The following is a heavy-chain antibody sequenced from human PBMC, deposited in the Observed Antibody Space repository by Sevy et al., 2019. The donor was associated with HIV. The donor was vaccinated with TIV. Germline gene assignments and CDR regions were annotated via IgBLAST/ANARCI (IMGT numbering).Heavy chain of an antibody. Sequence: GGSLRLSCAASGFTFNIYSMNWVRQAPGKGLEWVSSISGSSSYIFYADSVKGRFTISRDNAKNSLYLQMNSLRAEDTAVYYCARDSGDYPYYFDHWGQGTLVTVSS. CDR3: ARDSGDYPYYFDH. D-gene: IGHD4-17*01. V-gene: IGHV3-21*01. CDR1: GFTFNIYS. CDR2: ISGSSSYI. J-gene: IGHJ4*02.